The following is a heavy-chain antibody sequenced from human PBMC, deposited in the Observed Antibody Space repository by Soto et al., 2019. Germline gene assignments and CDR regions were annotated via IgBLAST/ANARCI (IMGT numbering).Heavy chain of an antibody. V-gene: IGHV3-64*01. J-gene: IGHJ4*02. Sequence: EVQLVESGGGLVQPGGSLRLSCAASGFTFSSYAMHWVRQAPGKGLEYVSVISSNGGSTYYANSVKGRFTISRDNSKNTLYLQMGSLRAEDMAVSYGARGSHGYHFDYWGQGTLVTFSS. D-gene: IGHD5-12*01. CDR2: ISSNGGST. CDR3: ARGSHGYHFDY. CDR1: GFTFSSYA.